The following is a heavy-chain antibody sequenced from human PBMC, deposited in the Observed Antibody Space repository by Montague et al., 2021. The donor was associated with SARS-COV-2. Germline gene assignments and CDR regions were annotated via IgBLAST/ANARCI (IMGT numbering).Heavy chain of an antibody. J-gene: IGHJ4*02. CDR2: INHSGTT. V-gene: IGHV4-34*01. CDR3: ARWDPQTLTLIGLRGKSASDY. Sequence: SETLSLICAVYGGSFSGYYWTWIRQSPGKGLEWIAEINHSGTTNYNFNPSLRSRVTISVDTSKSQFSLKLSSVTAADMGVYYCARWDPQTLTLIGLRGKSASDYWGQGTLVTVSS. D-gene: IGHD4-23*01. CDR1: GGSFSGYY.